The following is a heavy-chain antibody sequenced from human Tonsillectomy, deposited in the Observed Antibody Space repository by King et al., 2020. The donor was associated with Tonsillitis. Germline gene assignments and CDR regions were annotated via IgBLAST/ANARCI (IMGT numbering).Heavy chain of an antibody. CDR2: INPNTGDT. D-gene: IGHD3-22*01. Sequence: QLVQSGAELRKPGASVTVSCRTSGDTFTGHFVHWVRQAPGQGLEWMGWINPNTGDTNYAQNFQGRVTLSGDVSSTTAYMGLSSLRPDDTAVYYCATNAIASDSSAYRDFRHWGQGTLVTVSS. CDR1: GDTFTGHF. CDR3: ATNAIASDSSAYRDFRH. V-gene: IGHV1-2*02. J-gene: IGHJ1*01.